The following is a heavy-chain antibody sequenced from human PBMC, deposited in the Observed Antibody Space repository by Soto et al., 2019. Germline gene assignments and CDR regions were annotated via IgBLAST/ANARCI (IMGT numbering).Heavy chain of an antibody. V-gene: IGHV1-18*01. CDR3: ARVSPPTHQAFVVVPAANHYYYMDV. J-gene: IGHJ6*03. Sequence: ASVKVSCKASGYTFTSYGISWVRLAPGQGLEWMGWISAYNGNTNYAQKLQGRVTRTTDTSTSTAYMELRSLRSDDTAVYYCARVSPPTHQAFVVVPAANHYYYMDVWGKGTTVTVSS. D-gene: IGHD2-2*01. CDR2: ISAYNGNT. CDR1: GYTFTSYG.